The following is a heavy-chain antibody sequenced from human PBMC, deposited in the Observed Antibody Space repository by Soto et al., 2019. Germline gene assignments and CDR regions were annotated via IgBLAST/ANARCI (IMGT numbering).Heavy chain of an antibody. J-gene: IGHJ4*02. V-gene: IGHV3-23*01. CDR3: ASRNLEWLFYDY. Sequence: GGSLRLSCAASGFTFSSYAMSWVRQTPGKGLEWVSAISGSGGSTYYADSVKGRFTISRDNSKNTLYLQMNSLRAEDTAVYYCASRNLEWLFYDYWGQGTLVTVSS. D-gene: IGHD3-3*01. CDR2: ISGSGGST. CDR1: GFTFSSYA.